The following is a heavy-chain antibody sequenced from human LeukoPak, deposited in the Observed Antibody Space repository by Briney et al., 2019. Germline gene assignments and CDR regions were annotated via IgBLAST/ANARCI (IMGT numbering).Heavy chain of an antibody. Sequence: PGGSLRLSCAASGFTFSAYSMNWVRQAPGKGLEWISYIGISSGNTKYADSVKGRFTISGDKAKNSLYLQMNSLRVEDTAVYYCAGDYKYAFDNWGQGTLVTVSS. CDR2: IGISSGNT. J-gene: IGHJ4*02. CDR3: AGDYKYAFDN. D-gene: IGHD5-24*01. CDR1: GFTFSAYS. V-gene: IGHV3-48*01.